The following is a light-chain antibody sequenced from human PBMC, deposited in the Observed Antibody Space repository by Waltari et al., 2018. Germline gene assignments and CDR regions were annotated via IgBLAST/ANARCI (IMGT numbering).Light chain of an antibody. CDR1: QSVFYRSDNKNY. J-gene: IGKJ1*01. Sequence: DIVMTQSPDPLAVSLGERATIDCTSSQSVFYRSDNKNYLAWYQHKPGQPPKLLFYWASTRESGVPDRFSASGSGTDFTLTINNLQAEDVAVYYCQQYYRSRTFGQGTKVEIK. V-gene: IGKV4-1*01. CDR2: WAS. CDR3: QQYYRSRT.